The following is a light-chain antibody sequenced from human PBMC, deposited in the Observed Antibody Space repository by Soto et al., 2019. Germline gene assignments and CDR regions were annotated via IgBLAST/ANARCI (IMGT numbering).Light chain of an antibody. Sequence: DIQMTQSPSTLSASVGDRVTITCRARQSISSWLAWYQQKTGKAPKLLIYDASSLESGDPSRFSGSGSGTEFSLTISSLQPYQFATHYCQQSTSHLDTFGQGHKLEIK. J-gene: IGKJ2*01. CDR1: QSISSW. V-gene: IGKV1-5*01. CDR2: DAS. CDR3: QQSTSHLDT.